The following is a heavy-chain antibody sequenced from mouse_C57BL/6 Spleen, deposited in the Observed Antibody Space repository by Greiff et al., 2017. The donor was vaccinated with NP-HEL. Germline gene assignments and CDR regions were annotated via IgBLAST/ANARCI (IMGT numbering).Heavy chain of an antibody. Sequence: EVHLVESEGGLVQPGSSMKLSCTASGFTFSDYYMAWVRQVPEKGLEWVANINYDGSSTYYLDSLKSRFIISRDNAKNILYLQMSSLKSEDTATYYCARDPGGYYFDYWGQGTTLTVSS. CDR1: GFTFSDYY. CDR2: INYDGSST. J-gene: IGHJ2*01. V-gene: IGHV5-16*01. CDR3: ARDPGGYYFDY. D-gene: IGHD1-1*02.